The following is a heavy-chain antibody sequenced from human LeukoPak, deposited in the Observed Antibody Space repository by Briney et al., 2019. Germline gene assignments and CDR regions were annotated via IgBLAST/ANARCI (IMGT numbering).Heavy chain of an antibody. J-gene: IGHJ4*02. CDR3: ARLITMVRGVTVDY. Sequence: VASVTVSCKASGYTSTGYYMHWVRQAPGQGLEWMGWINPNSGGTNYAQKFQGRVTMPRDTSISTAYMELSRLRSDDTAVYYCARLITMVRGVTVDYWGQGTLVTVSS. CDR1: GYTSTGYY. CDR2: INPNSGGT. V-gene: IGHV1-2*02. D-gene: IGHD3-10*01.